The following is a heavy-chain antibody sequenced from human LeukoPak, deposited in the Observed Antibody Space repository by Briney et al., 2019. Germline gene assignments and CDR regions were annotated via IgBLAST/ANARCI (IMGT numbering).Heavy chain of an antibody. CDR1: GFTFSSYG. CDR3: ARDSADLWLSSFDY. CDR2: IWYDGSNK. D-gene: IGHD5-18*01. Sequence: GGSLRLSCAASGFTFSSYGMHWVRQAPGKGLEWVAVIWYDGSNKYYADSVKGRFTISRDNSKNTLYLQMNSLRAEDTAVYYCARDSADLWLSSFDYWGQGTLVTVSS. V-gene: IGHV3-33*01. J-gene: IGHJ4*02.